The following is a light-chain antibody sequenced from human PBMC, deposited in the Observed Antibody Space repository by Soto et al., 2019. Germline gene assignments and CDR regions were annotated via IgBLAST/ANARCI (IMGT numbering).Light chain of an antibody. V-gene: IGLV2-14*03. CDR1: SGDVGDYNY. J-gene: IGLJ1*01. CDR3: SSYTSSTTLYV. CDR2: DVS. Sequence: QSALTQPASVSGSPGQSITISCTKASGDVGDYNYVSWYQQHPGKAPKLMIYDVSNRPSGVSNRFSGSKSGNTASLTISGLQAEDEADYYCSSYTSSTTLYVFGSGTKLTVL.